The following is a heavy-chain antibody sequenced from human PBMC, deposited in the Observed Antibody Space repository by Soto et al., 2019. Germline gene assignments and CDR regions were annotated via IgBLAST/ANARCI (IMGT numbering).Heavy chain of an antibody. CDR2: IYYTGST. V-gene: IGHV4-39*01. D-gene: IGHD3-9*01. CDR1: GGSISSSSYY. J-gene: IGHJ5*02. CDR3: ARHRNDILTGYYGFDP. Sequence: QLQLQESGPGLVKPSETLSLTCTVSGGSISSSSYYWGWIRQPPGKGLEWIGSIYYTGSTYYNPSPKSPVTISVDTSKTPFSLKLSSVTATDTAVYYCARHRNDILTGYYGFDPWGQGTLVTVSS.